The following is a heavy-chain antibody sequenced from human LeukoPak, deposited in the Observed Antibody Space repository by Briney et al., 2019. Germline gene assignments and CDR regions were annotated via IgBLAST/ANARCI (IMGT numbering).Heavy chain of an antibody. Sequence: GGSLRLSCEGFTFTFSNHAMTWVRQAPGKGLEWVSSLNGRGDNRYYADSVKGRFAISRDNSKNTLYLQMNSLRAEDTAVYYCAKYRGTIYSYGERYFDYWGQGTLVTVSS. V-gene: IGHV3-23*01. CDR2: LNGRGDNR. D-gene: IGHD5-18*01. CDR3: AKYRGTIYSYGERYFDY. J-gene: IGHJ4*02. CDR1: TFTFSNHA.